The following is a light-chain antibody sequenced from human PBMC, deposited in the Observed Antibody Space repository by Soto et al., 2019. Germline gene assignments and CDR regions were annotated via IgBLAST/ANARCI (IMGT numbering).Light chain of an antibody. J-gene: IGKJ2*01. CDR3: QQSYSTPGYT. Sequence: DIQMTQSPSSLSASVVDRVTITCRASQSIRSYLNWYQQKPGKAPKLLIYAASSLQSGVPSRFSGSGSGTDFTLTISSLQPEDFATYYCQQSYSTPGYTFGQGTKLEIK. CDR1: QSIRSY. CDR2: AAS. V-gene: IGKV1-39*01.